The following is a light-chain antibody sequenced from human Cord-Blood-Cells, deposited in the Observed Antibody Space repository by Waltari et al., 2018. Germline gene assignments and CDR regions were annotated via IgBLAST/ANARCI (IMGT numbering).Light chain of an antibody. V-gene: IGKV1-5*01. CDR1: QSISRW. Sequence: DIQMTQSPSTLSASVGDRVTITCRASQSISRWLAWYQQKPGKAPKLPIYDASSLESVLPARFSCSAYGTPVTLSISRLQHVEFATYCCQHYISYAGYTFGQGTKPEIK. CDR2: DAS. J-gene: IGKJ2*01. CDR3: QHYISYAGYT.